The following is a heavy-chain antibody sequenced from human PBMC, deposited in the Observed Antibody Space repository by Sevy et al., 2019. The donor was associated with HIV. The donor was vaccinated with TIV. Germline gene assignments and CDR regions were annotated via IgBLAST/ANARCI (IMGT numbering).Heavy chain of an antibody. Sequence: GGSLRLSCAASGFTFSAFSMHWVRQAPGKGLEWVATISYDGSNDHDADSVKGRFTISRDNSKSSLYLQMNSLRGEDTAVYYCALERLSSNIAEYFQNRGQGTLVTVSS. CDR1: GFTFSAFS. D-gene: IGHD1-1*01. CDR2: ISYDGSND. V-gene: IGHV3-30*01. J-gene: IGHJ1*01. CDR3: ALERLSSNIAEYFQN.